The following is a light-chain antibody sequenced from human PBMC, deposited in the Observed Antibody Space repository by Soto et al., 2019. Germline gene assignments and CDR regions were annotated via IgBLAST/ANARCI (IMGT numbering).Light chain of an antibody. V-gene: IGKV1D-12*01. CDR1: DNIDNY. CDR3: QQGYDLPIT. Sequence: DIQMTQSPSSVSASVGDRVTFTCRASDNIDNYLAWYQQKPGKAPKLLIYLASTLQSGVPSRFRGSGYGRDFSLTVSSLQPEDFATYICQQGYDLPITFGGGTKVEI. CDR2: LAS. J-gene: IGKJ4*01.